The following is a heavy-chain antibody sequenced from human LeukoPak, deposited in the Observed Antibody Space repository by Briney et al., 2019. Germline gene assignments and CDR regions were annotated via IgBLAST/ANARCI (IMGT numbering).Heavy chain of an antibody. V-gene: IGHV4-30-2*01. Sequence: SETLSLTCTVSGGSISSGGYYWSWIRQPPGKGLEWIGYIYHSGSTYYNPSLKSRVTISVDRSRNQFSLKLTSVTAADTAVYYCARQKWEQQGRDYYFNGLDVWGPGTTVIVSS. CDR1: GGSISSGGYY. CDR2: IYHSGST. CDR3: ARQKWEQQGRDYYFNGLDV. D-gene: IGHD1/OR15-1a*01. J-gene: IGHJ6*02.